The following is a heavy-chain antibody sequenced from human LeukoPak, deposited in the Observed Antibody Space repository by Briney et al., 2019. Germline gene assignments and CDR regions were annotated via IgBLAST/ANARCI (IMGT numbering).Heavy chain of an antibody. J-gene: IGHJ3*02. CDR1: GYTFTTYA. D-gene: IGHD6-6*01. CDR3: ARVGIWGWQQLVGDI. CDR2: INAGNGNT. V-gene: IGHV1-3*01. Sequence: ASVKVSCKASGYTFTTYAIHWLRQAPGQRLEWMGWINAGNGNTKYSQKFQGRVTITRDTSASTAYMELSSLRSEDTAVYYCARVGIWGWQQLVGDIWGQGTMVTVSS.